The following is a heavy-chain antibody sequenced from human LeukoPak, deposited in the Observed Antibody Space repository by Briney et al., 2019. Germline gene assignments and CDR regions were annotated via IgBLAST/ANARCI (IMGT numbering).Heavy chain of an antibody. V-gene: IGHV4-39*01. D-gene: IGHD6-19*01. CDR1: GDSISSSHYY. J-gene: IGHJ4*02. CDR3: ARQNGYSSALYYFDY. Sequence: PSETLSLTCTVSGDSISSSHYYWGWIRQPPGKGLEWIGSIYYSGSTYYNPSLKSRITISVDTSTNQFSLKLKSVTAADTAVYYCARQNGYSSALYYFDYWGQGTLVTVSS. CDR2: IYYSGST.